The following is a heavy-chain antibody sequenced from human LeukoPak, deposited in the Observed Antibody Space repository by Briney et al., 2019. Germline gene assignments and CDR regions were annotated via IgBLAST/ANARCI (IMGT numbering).Heavy chain of an antibody. CDR3: ARGHDYGDY. J-gene: IGHJ4*02. Sequence: SGTLSLTCTVSGGSLSSYYWSWLRQPPGKGLEWIGYIYYSGSTNYNPSLKSRVTISVDTSKNQFPLKLSSVTAADTAVYYCARGHDYGDYWGQGTLVTVSS. CDR1: GGSLSSYY. CDR2: IYYSGST. V-gene: IGHV4-59*01.